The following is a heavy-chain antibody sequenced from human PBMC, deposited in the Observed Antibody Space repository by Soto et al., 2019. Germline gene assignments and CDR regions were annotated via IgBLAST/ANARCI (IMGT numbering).Heavy chain of an antibody. Sequence: PSVKVSCKASGYTFTSYGVSWVRQAPGQGLEWMGWISAYNGNTNYAQKLQGRVTMTTDTSTSTAYMELRSLRSDDTAVYYCARDLYDYIWGSYRPDAFDIWGQGTMVTVSS. J-gene: IGHJ3*02. V-gene: IGHV1-18*01. CDR2: ISAYNGNT. CDR1: GYTFTSYG. D-gene: IGHD3-16*02. CDR3: ARDLYDYIWGSYRPDAFDI.